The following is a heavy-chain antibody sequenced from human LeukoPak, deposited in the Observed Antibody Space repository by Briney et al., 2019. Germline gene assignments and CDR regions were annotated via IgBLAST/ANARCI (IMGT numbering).Heavy chain of an antibody. J-gene: IGHJ3*02. Sequence: SETLSLTCTVSGGSISSSSYYWGWIRQPPGKGLEWIGEINHSGSTDYNPSLKSRVTISVDTSKNQFSLKLSSVTAADTAVYYCARVGLVHDAFDIWGQGTMVTVSS. D-gene: IGHD2-8*02. CDR2: INHSGST. V-gene: IGHV4-39*07. CDR3: ARVGLVHDAFDI. CDR1: GGSISSSSYY.